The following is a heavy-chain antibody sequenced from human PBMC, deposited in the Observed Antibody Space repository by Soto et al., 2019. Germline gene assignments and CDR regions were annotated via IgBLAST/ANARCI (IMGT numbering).Heavy chain of an antibody. V-gene: IGHV3-48*03. CDR1: GFIFSSYE. D-gene: IGHD5-12*01. CDR2: ISSSGTTI. J-gene: IGHJ4*02. Sequence: EVQVVESGGGLVQPGGSLRLSCAASGFIFSSYEMNWVRQAPGKRLEWVSYISSSGTTIYYADSVKGRFTISRDNAKNSLYLQMNSLRAEDTAVYYCARERGYSGHPYYFDSWGQGTLVTVSS. CDR3: ARERGYSGHPYYFDS.